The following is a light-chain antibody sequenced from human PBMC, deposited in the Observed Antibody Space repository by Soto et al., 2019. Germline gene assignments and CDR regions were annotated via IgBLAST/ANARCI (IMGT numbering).Light chain of an antibody. CDR2: AAS. Sequence: DIQMTQSPSSLSASVGARVTITCRASQNIFTDLTWYQHKPGKATKLLIYAASSLQSGVPSRFSGSGSGTDFALTISSLQPEDCATFYCQQSYSVPHTFGQGTKLEI. CDR3: QQSYSVPHT. V-gene: IGKV1-39*01. J-gene: IGKJ2*01. CDR1: QNIFTD.